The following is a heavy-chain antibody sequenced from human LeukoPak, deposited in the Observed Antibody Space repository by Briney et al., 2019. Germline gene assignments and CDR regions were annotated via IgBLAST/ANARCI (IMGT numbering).Heavy chain of an antibody. CDR3: ARKDTTMGDDAFDI. D-gene: IGHD5-18*01. CDR2: IYPGDSET. J-gene: IGHJ3*02. V-gene: IGHV5-51*06. CDR1: GYSFTDYW. Sequence: GESLKISCKGSGYSFTDYWIGWVRQMPGKGLEWIGIIYPGDSETMYNPSFRGHVTISVDKSTTTAYLQWSSLKASDTAIFYCARKDTTMGDDAFDIWGQGTLVTVSS.